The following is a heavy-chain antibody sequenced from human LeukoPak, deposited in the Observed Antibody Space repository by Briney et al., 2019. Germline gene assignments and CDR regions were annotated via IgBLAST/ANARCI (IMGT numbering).Heavy chain of an antibody. CDR1: GFTFRSYA. Sequence: GGSLRLSCAASGFTFRSYAMHWVRQAPGKGLEYLSAISQNGDGTYYANSVKGRFTISRDNSKNTVYLQTGSLRAEDTAVYYCATSGYSSGWYSHNLDYWGQGTLVPVSS. CDR2: ISQNGDGT. V-gene: IGHV3-64*01. CDR3: ATSGYSSGWYSHNLDY. D-gene: IGHD6-19*01. J-gene: IGHJ4*02.